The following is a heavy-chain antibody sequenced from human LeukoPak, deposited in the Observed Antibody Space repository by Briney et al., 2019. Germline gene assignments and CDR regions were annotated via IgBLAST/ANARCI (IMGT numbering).Heavy chain of an antibody. J-gene: IGHJ4*02. D-gene: IGHD3-22*01. CDR1: GGSITSGDYY. CDR2: IYYSGST. CDR3: ARGSRDYYGSSGYPFDY. V-gene: IGHV4-30-4*01. Sequence: SETLSLTCTVSGGSITSGDYYWSWIRQPPVKGLEWIGYIYYSGSTYYNPSLKSRVTISVDTSKNQFSLKLSSVTAADTAVYYCARGSRDYYGSSGYPFDYWGQGTLVTVSS.